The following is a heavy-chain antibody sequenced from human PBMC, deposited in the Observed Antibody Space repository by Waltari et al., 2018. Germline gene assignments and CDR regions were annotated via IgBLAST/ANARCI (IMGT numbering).Heavy chain of an antibody. CDR3: ATTLEWLLSGPYYYGMDV. Sequence: QVQLVESGGGVVQPGRSLRLCCAASGFTFSSYVMYWVRQAPGKGLEGVAVISYDGNNKYCADSVKGRFTISRDNSKNTLYLQMNSLRAEDTAVYYCATTLEWLLSGPYYYGMDVWGQGTTVTVSS. V-gene: IGHV3-30*01. CDR2: ISYDGNNK. D-gene: IGHD3-3*01. CDR1: GFTFSSYV. J-gene: IGHJ6*02.